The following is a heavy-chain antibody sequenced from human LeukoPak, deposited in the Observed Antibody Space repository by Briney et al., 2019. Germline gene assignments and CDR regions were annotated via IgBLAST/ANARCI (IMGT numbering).Heavy chain of an antibody. D-gene: IGHD3-22*01. CDR3: ARGEYYDSSGYYY. J-gene: IGHJ4*02. CDR1: GGSISSYY. Sequence: PSETLSLTCTVPGGSISSYYWSWIRQPPGKGLEWIGYIYYSGSTNYNPSLKSRVTISVDTSKNQFSLKLSSVTAADTAVYYCARGEYYDSSGYYYWGQGTLVTVSS. V-gene: IGHV4-59*01. CDR2: IYYSGST.